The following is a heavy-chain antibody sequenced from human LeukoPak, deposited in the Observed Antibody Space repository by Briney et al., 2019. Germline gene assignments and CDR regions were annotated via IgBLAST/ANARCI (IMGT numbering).Heavy chain of an antibody. CDR2: IYHSGST. D-gene: IGHD3-22*01. V-gene: IGHV4-34*01. Sequence: SETLSLTCAVYGGSFSGYYWSWIRQPSGKGLEWIGYIYHSGSTYYNPSLKSRVTISVDRSKNQFSLKLSSVTAADTAVYYCARVHYYDSGGAYFDYWGQGTLVTVSS. J-gene: IGHJ4*02. CDR3: ARVHYYDSGGAYFDY. CDR1: GGSFSGYY.